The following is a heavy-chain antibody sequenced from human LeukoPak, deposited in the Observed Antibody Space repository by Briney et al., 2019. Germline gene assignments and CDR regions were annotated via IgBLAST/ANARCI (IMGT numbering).Heavy chain of an antibody. D-gene: IGHD3-10*01. CDR1: GGSISPYY. J-gene: IGHJ3*02. V-gene: IGHV4-59*01. CDR2: ISYSGST. Sequence: SETLSLTCTVSGGSISPYYWRWLRQPPGKGLEWIGYISYSGSTKNNPSLKSRVTISVDTSKNQFSLKLTSVTASDTAVYYCAKEGAESFPDAFDIWGQGTVITVSS. CDR3: AKEGAESFPDAFDI.